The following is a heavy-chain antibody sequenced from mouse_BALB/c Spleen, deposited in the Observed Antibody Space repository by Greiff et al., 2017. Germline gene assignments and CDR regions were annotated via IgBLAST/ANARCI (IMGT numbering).Heavy chain of an antibody. CDR3: AKELRLYFDV. J-gene: IGHJ1*01. Sequence: VQLQQSGAELVKPGASVKLSCTASGFNIKDTYMHWVKQRPEQGLEWIGRIDPANGNTKYDPKFQGKATITADTSSSTAYMQLSSLTSEDSAVYYCAKELRLYFDVWGAGTTVTVSS. CDR1: GFNIKDTY. V-gene: IGHV14-3*02. CDR2: IDPANGNT. D-gene: IGHD1-2*01.